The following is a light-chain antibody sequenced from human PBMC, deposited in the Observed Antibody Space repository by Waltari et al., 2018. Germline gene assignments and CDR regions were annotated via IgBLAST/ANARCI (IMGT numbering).Light chain of an antibody. Sequence: EVVMTQSPAILSVSPGERATLSCRASQSVASNLAWYQQKPGQAPRLRIYGASPRATGIPARFSGSGSGTEFTITISSMRSEDFALYYCQQYNNWPPPTFGGGTKVEIK. V-gene: IGKV3-15*01. CDR2: GAS. CDR3: QQYNNWPPPT. J-gene: IGKJ4*01. CDR1: QSVASN.